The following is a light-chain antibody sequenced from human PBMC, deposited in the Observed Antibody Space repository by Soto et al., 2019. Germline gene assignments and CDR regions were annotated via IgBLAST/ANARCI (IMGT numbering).Light chain of an antibody. V-gene: IGKV3-20*01. CDR3: QQYGGSPRT. CDR2: GAS. Sequence: EIVLTQSPGTLSLSPGERATVSCRASQSLSSSFLAWYQQNPGQAPRLLIYGASNRATGIPDRFSGSGSGTEFSLTISRLEPEDFAVYYCQQYGGSPRTFGQGTMVEIK. CDR1: QSLSSSF. J-gene: IGKJ1*01.